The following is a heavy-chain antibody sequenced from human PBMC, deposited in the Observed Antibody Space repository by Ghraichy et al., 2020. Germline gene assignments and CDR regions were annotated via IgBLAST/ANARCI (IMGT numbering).Heavy chain of an antibody. CDR1: GYSFTTYW. CDR3: ARHLRTLGTTKDAFDI. Sequence: GESLNISCKGSGYSFTTYWIGWVRQMPGKGLEWMGIIYPGDSDTRYSPSFQGQVTISADKSVSTAYLQWSSLKASDSAMYYCARHLRTLGTTKDAFDIWGQGTMVTVSS. J-gene: IGHJ3*02. CDR2: IYPGDSDT. D-gene: IGHD1-26*01. V-gene: IGHV5-51*01.